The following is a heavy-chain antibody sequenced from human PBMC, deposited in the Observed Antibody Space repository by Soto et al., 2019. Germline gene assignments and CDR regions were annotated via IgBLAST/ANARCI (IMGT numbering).Heavy chain of an antibody. V-gene: IGHV4-39*01. Sequence: TSETLSLTCTVSGGSISSSSYYWGWIRQPPGKGLEWIGSIYYSGSTYYNPSLKSRVTISVDTSKNQFSLKLSSVTAADTAVYYCARHLARDYYYYYMEVWGKGTTVTVSS. CDR1: GGSISSSSYY. CDR3: ARHLARDYYYYYMEV. J-gene: IGHJ6*03. CDR2: IYYSGST.